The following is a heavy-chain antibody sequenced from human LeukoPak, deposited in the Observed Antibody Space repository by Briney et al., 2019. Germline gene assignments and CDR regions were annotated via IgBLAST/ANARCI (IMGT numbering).Heavy chain of an antibody. D-gene: IGHD2-8*01. CDR2: INSDGSST. CDR1: GFTFSSYW. Sequence: GGSLRLSCAASGFTFSSYWMHWVRQAPGKGLVWVSRINSDGSSTSYADSVKGRFTISRDNAKNTLYLQMNSLRAEDTAVYYCARENGPYYYYYCMDVWGKGTTVTISS. J-gene: IGHJ6*03. V-gene: IGHV3-74*01. CDR3: ARENGPYYYYYCMDV.